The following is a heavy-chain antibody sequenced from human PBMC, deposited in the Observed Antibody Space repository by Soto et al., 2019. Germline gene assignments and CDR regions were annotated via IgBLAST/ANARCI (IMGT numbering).Heavy chain of an antibody. D-gene: IGHD6-13*01. Sequence: QVHLVQSGAEVKKPGASVKVSCKASGYTFTSYTIHWVRQAPGQRLEWMGWINAGNDNTKYSQKLQGRVTITADTSASTAYMEVSSLRSEDTAVYYCARGRGISAAVFDSWGQGTLVTVSS. J-gene: IGHJ4*02. V-gene: IGHV1-3*01. CDR2: INAGNDNT. CDR3: ARGRGISAAVFDS. CDR1: GYTFTSYT.